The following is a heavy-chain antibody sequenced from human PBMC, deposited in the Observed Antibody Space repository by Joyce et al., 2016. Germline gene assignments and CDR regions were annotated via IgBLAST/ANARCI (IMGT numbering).Heavy chain of an antibody. D-gene: IGHD7-27*01. CDR1: GGSFSGYY. V-gene: IGHV4-34*01. CDR2: INHSGST. CDR3: ARGPRSNWGLVWFDP. J-gene: IGHJ5*02. Sequence: QVQLQQWGAGLLKPSETLSLTCAVYGGSFSGYYWRWIRQPPGKGLEWIGEINHSGSTNYSPSLKSRGTISVDTSKNQFSLKLSSVTAADTAVYYCARGPRSNWGLVWFDPWGQGTLVTVSS.